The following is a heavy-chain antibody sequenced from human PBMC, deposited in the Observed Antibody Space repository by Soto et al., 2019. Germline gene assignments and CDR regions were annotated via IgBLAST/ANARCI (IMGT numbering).Heavy chain of an antibody. Sequence: GGSLRLSCAASGFTFSDYYMSWIRQAPGKGLEWVSYISSSGSTIYYADSVKGRFTISRDNAKNSLYLQMNSLRAEDTAVYYCARDPNKYYSSTSCYGLFDYWGQGTLVTVSS. CDR1: GFTFSDYY. D-gene: IGHD2-2*01. CDR3: ARDPNKYYSSTSCYGLFDY. CDR2: ISSSGSTI. J-gene: IGHJ4*02. V-gene: IGHV3-11*01.